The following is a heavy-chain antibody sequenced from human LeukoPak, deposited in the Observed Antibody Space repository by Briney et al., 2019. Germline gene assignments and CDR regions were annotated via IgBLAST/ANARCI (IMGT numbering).Heavy chain of an antibody. Sequence: GGSLRLSCVASGFTFSSYAMSWVRQAPGKGLEWVSAISGSGGSTYYADSVKGRFTISRDNSKNTLYLQMNSLRAGDTAVYYCAKVFGDHNLDYWGQGTLVTVSS. CDR1: GFTFSSYA. V-gene: IGHV3-23*01. CDR3: AKVFGDHNLDY. J-gene: IGHJ4*02. D-gene: IGHD3-10*02. CDR2: ISGSGGST.